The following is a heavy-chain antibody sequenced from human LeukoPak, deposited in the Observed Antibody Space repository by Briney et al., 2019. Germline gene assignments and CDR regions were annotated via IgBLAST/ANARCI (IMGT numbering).Heavy chain of an antibody. V-gene: IGHV3-7*01. D-gene: IGHD5-18*01. CDR3: ARDLSGVTGYTYGCGIDY. CDR2: IKKDGSEK. Sequence: GGSLRLSCAASGFTFSSYAMSWVRQAPGKGLEGVANIKKDGSEKYYVDSVKGRFTISRDNAKTSLYLQMNSLRAEDTAVYYCARDLSGVTGYTYGCGIDYWGQGTLVTVSS. CDR1: GFTFSSYA. J-gene: IGHJ4*02.